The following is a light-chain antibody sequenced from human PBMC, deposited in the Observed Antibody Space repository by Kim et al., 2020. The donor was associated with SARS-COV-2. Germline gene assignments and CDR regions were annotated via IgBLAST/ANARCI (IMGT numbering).Light chain of an antibody. Sequence: SAAVGDKVTITCRSSRNIDTYLAWYQQKPGKAPKLLRFIASNLKSGVPSRFSGSGSGTEFTLTTSSLQPDDFATYYCHQYRSYPWTFGQGTKLEI. J-gene: IGKJ2*02. CDR1: RNIDTY. CDR2: IAS. V-gene: IGKV1-5*03. CDR3: HQYRSYPWT.